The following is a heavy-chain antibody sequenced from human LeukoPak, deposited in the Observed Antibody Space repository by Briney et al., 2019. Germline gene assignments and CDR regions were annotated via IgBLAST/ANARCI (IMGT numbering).Heavy chain of an antibody. J-gene: IGHJ4*02. CDR3: ARDSGGALDQ. Sequence: RTGGSLRLSCTASGFTFSSYWMAWVRQAAGNGLEWVANIKRDESEKYYADSVKGRFTISRDNAKNSLYLQMNSLSAEDSAVYYCARDSGGALDQWGQGTLVTVSS. V-gene: IGHV3-7*03. D-gene: IGHD3-16*01. CDR2: IKRDESEK. CDR1: GFTFSSYW.